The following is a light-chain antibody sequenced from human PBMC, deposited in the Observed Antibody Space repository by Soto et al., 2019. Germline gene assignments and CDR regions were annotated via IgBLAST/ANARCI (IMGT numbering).Light chain of an antibody. Sequence: DIQVTQSPSSLSASVGARVTITCRASQSISRSLTWSQQKPGKAPKLLIYAASSLQSGVPARISGSGSGTEFTLTISSLQPEYVATFYRQQSYRTPSTVGPGTKADI. CDR2: AAS. CDR1: QSISRS. CDR3: QQSYRTPST. J-gene: IGKJ3*01. V-gene: IGKV1-39*01.